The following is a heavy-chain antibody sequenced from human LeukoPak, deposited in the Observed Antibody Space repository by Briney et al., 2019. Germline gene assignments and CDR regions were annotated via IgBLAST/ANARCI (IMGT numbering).Heavy chain of an antibody. D-gene: IGHD3-22*01. Sequence: ASVNVSFKASGGTFSSYAISWVRQAPGQGLEWMGGIIPIFGTANYAQKIQGRVTITADESTSTAYMELSSLRSEDTAVYYCASTYYYDSSGYSRLDYYYGMDVWGQGTTVTVSS. CDR3: ASTYYYDSSGYSRLDYYYGMDV. CDR1: GGTFSSYA. J-gene: IGHJ6*02. V-gene: IGHV1-69*13. CDR2: IIPIFGTA.